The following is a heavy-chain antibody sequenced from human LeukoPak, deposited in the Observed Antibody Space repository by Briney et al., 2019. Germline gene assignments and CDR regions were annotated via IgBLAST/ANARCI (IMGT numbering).Heavy chain of an antibody. V-gene: IGHV3-23*01. CDR3: ARGGAYIGSFFDY. D-gene: IGHD1-26*01. Sequence: GGSLRLSCAASGFTFTSYAMSWVRQAPGKGLEWVSAITGSGGSTYYADSVKGRFTISRDNSKNTLYLQINSLTVDDAALYYCARGGAYIGSFFDYWGQGTLVTVSS. J-gene: IGHJ4*02. CDR2: ITGSGGST. CDR1: GFTFTSYA.